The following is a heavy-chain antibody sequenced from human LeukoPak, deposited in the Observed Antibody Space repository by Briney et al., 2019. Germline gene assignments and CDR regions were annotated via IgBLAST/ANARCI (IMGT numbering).Heavy chain of an antibody. CDR1: GFTFSSYG. V-gene: IGHV3-23*01. J-gene: IGHJ4*02. CDR2: ISGSGGST. Sequence: GGSLRLSCAASGFTFSSYGMSWVRQTPGKGLEWVSAISGSGGSTYYADSVKGRFTISRDNSKNTLYLQMNSLRAEDTAVYYCAKGGEEVVVPLTPFDYWGQGTLVTVSS. D-gene: IGHD2-2*01. CDR3: AKGGEEVVVPLTPFDY.